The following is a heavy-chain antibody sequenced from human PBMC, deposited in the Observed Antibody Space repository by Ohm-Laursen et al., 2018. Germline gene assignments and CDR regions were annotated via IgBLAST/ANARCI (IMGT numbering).Heavy chain of an antibody. CDR3: ARDRASSTEGYYFDY. Sequence: SDTLSLTCPVSGDSINNYSWSWIRRPPGKGLEWIAYIYSSGSTNSNPSLKSRVTISIDTSRNQFSLKLSSVTAADTAVYYCARDRASSTEGYYFDYWGQGTLVTVSS. CDR1: GDSINNYS. V-gene: IGHV4-59*01. CDR2: IYSSGST. D-gene: IGHD1-1*01. J-gene: IGHJ4*02.